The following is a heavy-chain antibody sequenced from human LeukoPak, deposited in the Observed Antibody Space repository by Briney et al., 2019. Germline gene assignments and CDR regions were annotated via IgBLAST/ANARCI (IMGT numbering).Heavy chain of an antibody. CDR1: GYTFTSYG. V-gene: IGHV1-18*01. J-gene: IGHJ6*03. CDR3: AREQDSYYYYYMDV. CDR2: ISAYNGNT. Sequence: ASVKVSCKASGYTFTSYGIRWVRQAPGQGLEWMAWISAYNGNTNYAQKLQGRVTMTTDTSTSTAYMEMRSLRSDDTAVYYCAREQDSYYYYYMDVWGKGTTVTVSS.